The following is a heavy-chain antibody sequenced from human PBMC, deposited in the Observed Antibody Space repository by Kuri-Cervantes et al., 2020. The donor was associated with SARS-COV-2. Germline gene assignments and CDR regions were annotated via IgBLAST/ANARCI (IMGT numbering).Heavy chain of an antibody. CDR3: ASGXVAGFFDY. V-gene: IGHV1-69*02. Sequence: SVKVSCKASGGTFSGYSISWVRQAPGQGREWMGRFIPILGRANYAQKFQGRVTITADKSTSTAYMELSSLRSEDTAVYYCASGXVAGFFDYWGQGTLVTVSS. J-gene: IGHJ4*02. CDR1: GGTFSGYS. CDR2: FIPILGRA. D-gene: IGHD6-19*01.